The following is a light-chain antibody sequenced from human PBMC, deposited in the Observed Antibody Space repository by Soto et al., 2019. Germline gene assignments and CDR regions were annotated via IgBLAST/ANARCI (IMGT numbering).Light chain of an antibody. J-gene: IGKJ4*01. CDR1: QSVSSSY. V-gene: IGKV3D-20*01. Sequence: EIVLTQSPATLSLSPGERATLSCGASQSVSSSYVAWYQQKPGLAPRLLIYDASSRATGIPDRFSGSGSGTDFTLTISRLEPEDFAVYYCQPYGSSPLTFGGGTKVEIK. CDR3: QPYGSSPLT. CDR2: DAS.